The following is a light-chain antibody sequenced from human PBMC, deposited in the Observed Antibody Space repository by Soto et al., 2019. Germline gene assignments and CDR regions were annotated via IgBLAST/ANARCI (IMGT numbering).Light chain of an antibody. CDR2: SNN. V-gene: IGLV1-44*01. CDR3: VAWDDSLNGYVV. CDR1: SSNIGSNT. J-gene: IGLJ2*01. Sequence: QSVLTQPPSASGTPGQRVTISCSGSSSNIGSNTVNWYQQLPGTAPKLVIYSNNQRPSGVPDRVSGSKSGISASLAISGLQSEDDADYYCVAWDDSLNGYVVFGGGTKLTVL.